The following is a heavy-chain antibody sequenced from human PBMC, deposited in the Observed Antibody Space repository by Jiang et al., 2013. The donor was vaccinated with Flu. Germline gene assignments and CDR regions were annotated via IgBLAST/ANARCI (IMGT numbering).Heavy chain of an antibody. CDR2: INHSGST. V-gene: IGHV4-34*01. CDR3: ARVGYSYGRKGFDY. D-gene: IGHD5-18*01. J-gene: IGHJ4*02. Sequence: RLLKPSETLSLTCAVYGGSFSGYYWSWIRQPPGKGLEWIGEINHSGSTNYNPSLKSRVTISVDTSKNQFSLKLSSVTAADTAVYYCARVGYSYGRKGFDYWGQGTLVTVSS. CDR1: GGSFSGYY.